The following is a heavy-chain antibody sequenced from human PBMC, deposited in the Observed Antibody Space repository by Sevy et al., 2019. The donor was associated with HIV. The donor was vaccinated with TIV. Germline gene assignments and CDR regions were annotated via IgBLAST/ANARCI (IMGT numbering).Heavy chain of an antibody. D-gene: IGHD3-16*01. J-gene: IGHJ1*01. CDR2: LYDSENI. CDR3: ARGGRLRGEYVQH. CDR1: GGSVSSGSYY. V-gene: IGHV4-61*01. Sequence: SETLSLTCTVSGGSVSSGSYYWNWIRQPPGKGLEGIGHLYDSENIKYNPYLKSRVTISVDTSKNQFSLKLTSVTAADTAVYYCARGGRLRGEYVQHWGQGTLVTVSS.